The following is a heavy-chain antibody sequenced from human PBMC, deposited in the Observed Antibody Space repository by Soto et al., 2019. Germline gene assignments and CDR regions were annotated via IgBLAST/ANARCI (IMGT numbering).Heavy chain of an antibody. Sequence: ASVKVSCKASGGTFSSYTISWVRQAPGQGLEWMGRIIPILGIANYAQKFQGRVTITADKSTSTAYMELSSLRSEDTAVYYCARTASGLTVEIDYWGQGTLVTVSS. V-gene: IGHV1-69*02. J-gene: IGHJ4*02. CDR1: GGTFSSYT. CDR2: IIPILGIA. D-gene: IGHD3-22*01. CDR3: ARTASGLTVEIDY.